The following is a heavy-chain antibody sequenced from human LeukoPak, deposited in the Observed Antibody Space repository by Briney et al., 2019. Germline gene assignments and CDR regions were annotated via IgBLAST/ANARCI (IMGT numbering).Heavy chain of an antibody. CDR1: GFTFGRYG. Sequence: GGSLSLSCAGSGFTFGRYGMSWVRQAPGKGLEWAASINQGGSRLHYLDSVTGRFIISRDDAQNSLFLQMTRLRVDDTAVYYCARLKDDVTKLDYWGQGTLVSVSS. CDR3: ARLKDDVTKLDY. V-gene: IGHV3-7*01. CDR2: INQGGSRL. D-gene: IGHD2-8*01. J-gene: IGHJ4*02.